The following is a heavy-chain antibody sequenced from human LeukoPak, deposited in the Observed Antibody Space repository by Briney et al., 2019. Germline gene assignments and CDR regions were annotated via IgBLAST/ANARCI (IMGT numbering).Heavy chain of an antibody. V-gene: IGHV3-23*01. Sequence: PGGSLRLSCAASGFTFSSYAMSWVRQAPGKGLEWVSAISGSGGSTYYADSVKGRFTISRDNSKNTLYLQMNSLRAEDTAVYYCAKWPCRGVCYIVRIAESSRPLGYWGQGTLVTVSS. CDR2: ISGSGGST. CDR3: AKWPCRGVCYIVRIAESSRPLGY. D-gene: IGHD2-8*01. J-gene: IGHJ4*02. CDR1: GFTFSSYA.